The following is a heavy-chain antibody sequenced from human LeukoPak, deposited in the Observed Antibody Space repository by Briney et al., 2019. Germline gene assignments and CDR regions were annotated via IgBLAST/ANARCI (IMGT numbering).Heavy chain of an antibody. D-gene: IGHD1-20*01. V-gene: IGHV4-31*03. CDR1: AGSISSGGYY. CDR2: IYYSGST. CDR3: ARGDRLGITGKNWFDP. J-gene: IGHJ5*02. Sequence: SENLSRTCTVSAGSISSGGYYWRWIRQHPGKGVEWIGYIYYSGSTYYNPSLKSRVTISVDTSKNQFSLKLRSVTAADTAVDYCARGDRLGITGKNWFDPWGQGTLVTVSS.